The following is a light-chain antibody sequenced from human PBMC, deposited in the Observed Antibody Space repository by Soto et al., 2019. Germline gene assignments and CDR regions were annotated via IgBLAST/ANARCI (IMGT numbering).Light chain of an antibody. J-gene: IGKJ4*01. CDR3: LQLSAYPLT. CDR1: QDINSY. Sequence: IQLTQSPSSLSASVGDRVTITCRASQDINSYLAWYQQKPGKAPKLLIYSASTLQSGVPLRFSGSASGTDFTLTVSSLQPEDSATYYCLQLSAYPLTFGGGTEVAIK. CDR2: SAS. V-gene: IGKV1-9*01.